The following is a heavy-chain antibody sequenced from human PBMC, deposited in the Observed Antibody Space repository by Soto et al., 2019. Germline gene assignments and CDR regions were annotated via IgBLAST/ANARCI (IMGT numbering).Heavy chain of an antibody. V-gene: IGHV4-31*03. CDR1: GGSISSGGYY. D-gene: IGHD6-6*01. J-gene: IGHJ5*02. CDR3: ARERGYSSSSDRELPTVWFDP. Sequence: QVQLQESGPGLVKPSQTLSLTCTVSGGSISSGGYYWSWIRQHPGKGLEWIGYIYYSGSTYYNPSLKSRVTISVDTSKNQFSLKLSSVTAADTAVYYCARERGYSSSSDRELPTVWFDPWGQGTLVTVSS. CDR2: IYYSGST.